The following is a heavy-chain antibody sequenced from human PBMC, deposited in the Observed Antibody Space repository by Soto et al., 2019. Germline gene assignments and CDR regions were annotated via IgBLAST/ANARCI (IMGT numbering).Heavy chain of an antibody. CDR3: AKDMSGYFDY. CDR1: GFTFSSYG. D-gene: IGHD1-26*01. V-gene: IGHV3-30*18. CDR2: ISYDGSNK. J-gene: IGHJ4*02. Sequence: GGSLRLSCAASGFTFSSYGMHWVRQAPGKGLEWVAVISYDGSNKYYADSVKGRFTISRDNSKNTLYLQMNSLRAEDTAVYYCAKDMSGYFDYWGQGTLVTVSS.